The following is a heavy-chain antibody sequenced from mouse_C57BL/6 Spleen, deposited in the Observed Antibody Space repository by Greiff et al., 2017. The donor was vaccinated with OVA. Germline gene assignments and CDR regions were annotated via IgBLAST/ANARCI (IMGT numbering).Heavy chain of an antibody. CDR3: ARDKGGDYFDY. CDR1: GFTFSSYA. Sequence: EVQRVESGGGLVKPGGSRKLPCAASGFTFSSYALSWVRQTPEKRLEWVATISYGGSYTYYPDNVKGGFTISRDNAKNNLYLQMSHLKSEDTAMYYCARDKGGDYFDYWGQGTTLTVSS. CDR2: ISYGGSYT. V-gene: IGHV5-4*01. J-gene: IGHJ2*01.